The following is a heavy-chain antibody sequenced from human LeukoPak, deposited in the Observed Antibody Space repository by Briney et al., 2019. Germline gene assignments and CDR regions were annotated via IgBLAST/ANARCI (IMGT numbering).Heavy chain of an antibody. Sequence: ASVKVSCKASGYTFTSYYMHWVRQAPGQGLEWMGLINPTGDSTGYAQKFQGRVTMTRDMSTSTDFMELSSLRSEDAAVYYCARDNSVGDNAWWFDPWGQGTLVTVSS. CDR2: INPTGDST. D-gene: IGHD1-26*01. V-gene: IGHV1-46*01. CDR3: ARDNSVGDNAWWFDP. J-gene: IGHJ5*02. CDR1: GYTFTSYY.